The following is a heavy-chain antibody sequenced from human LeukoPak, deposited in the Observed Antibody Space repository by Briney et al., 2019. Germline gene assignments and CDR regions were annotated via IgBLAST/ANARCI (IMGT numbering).Heavy chain of an antibody. V-gene: IGHV4-59*08. CDR1: GGSINSYY. CDR2: IYYSGST. J-gene: IGHJ5*02. CDR3: ARTLAINWFDP. Sequence: PSETLSLTCTVSGGSINSYYWTWIRQPPGKGLEWIGSIYYSGSTNYNPSLKSRVTISVDTSKNQFSLKLSSVTAADTAVYYCARTLAINWFDPWGQGTLVTVSS.